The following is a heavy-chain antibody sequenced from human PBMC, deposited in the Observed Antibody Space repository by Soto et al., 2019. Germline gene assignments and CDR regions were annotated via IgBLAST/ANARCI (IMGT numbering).Heavy chain of an antibody. CDR1: GFTFSSYA. CDR2: ISYDGSNK. CDR3: AREAKRGIAYSSSSGGAFDI. J-gene: IGHJ3*02. D-gene: IGHD6-6*01. V-gene: IGHV3-30*04. Sequence: GGSLRLSCAASGFTFSSYAMHWVRQAPGKGLEWVAVISYDGSNKYYADSVKGRFTISRDNSKNTLYLQMNSLRAEDTAVYYCAREAKRGIAYSSSSGGAFDIWGQGTMVTVSS.